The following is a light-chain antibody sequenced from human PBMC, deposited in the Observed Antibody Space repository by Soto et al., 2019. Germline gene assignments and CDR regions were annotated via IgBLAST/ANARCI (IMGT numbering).Light chain of an antibody. J-gene: IGKJ5*01. V-gene: IGKV3-15*01. CDR1: QSVSSN. CDR3: QQYNNWPPT. Sequence: EIVMTQSPATLSVSPGERATLSFRASQSVSSNLAWYQQKPGQAPRLLIYVASTRATGIPARFSGIRSATDFTLTISSLQSEDFALYYCQQYNNWPPTFGQGTRLEIK. CDR2: VAS.